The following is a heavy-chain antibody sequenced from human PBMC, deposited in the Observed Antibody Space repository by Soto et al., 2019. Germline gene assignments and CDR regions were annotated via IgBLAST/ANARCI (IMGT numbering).Heavy chain of an antibody. CDR1: GFTFGTYE. V-gene: IGHV3-48*03. Sequence: EVQLVESGGGLVQPGGSLRLSCAASGFTFGTYEMNWVRQAPGKGLEWVSYISRSGSTIYYADSVKGRFTISRDNAKNSLYPQLNSLRAEDTAVYYCARDPSLSSSSYLSYYYGMDVWGQGTTVTVSS. CDR3: ARDPSLSSSSYLSYYYGMDV. CDR2: ISRSGSTI. D-gene: IGHD6-6*01. J-gene: IGHJ6*02.